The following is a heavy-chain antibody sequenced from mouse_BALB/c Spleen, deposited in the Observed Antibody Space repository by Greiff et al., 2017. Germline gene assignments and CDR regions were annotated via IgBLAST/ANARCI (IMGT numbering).Heavy chain of an antibody. J-gene: IGHJ4*01. CDR2: IYPGDGDT. V-gene: IGHV1-87*01. D-gene: IGHD2-1*01. CDR1: GYTFTSYW. Sequence: QVQLQQSGAELARPGASVKLSCKASGYTFTSYWMQWVKQRPGQGLEWIGAIYPGDGDTRYTQTFKGTATLTADKSSSTAYMQLSILASEDSAVYYCAREDYGNYDAMDYWGQGTSVTVSS. CDR3: AREDYGNYDAMDY.